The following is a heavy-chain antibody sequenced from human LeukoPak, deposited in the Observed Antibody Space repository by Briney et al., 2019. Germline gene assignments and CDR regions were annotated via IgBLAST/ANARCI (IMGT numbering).Heavy chain of an antibody. CDR2: IWYDGSNK. CDR1: GFTFSGSA. Sequence: GGSLRLSCAASGFTFSGSAMHWVRQAPGKGLEWVAVIWYDGSNKYYADSVKGRFTISRDNSKNTLYLQMNSLRAEDTAVYYCAKAYSSSWYGNNYYYYMDVWGKGTTVTVSS. J-gene: IGHJ6*03. V-gene: IGHV3-33*06. CDR3: AKAYSSSWYGNNYYYYMDV. D-gene: IGHD6-13*01.